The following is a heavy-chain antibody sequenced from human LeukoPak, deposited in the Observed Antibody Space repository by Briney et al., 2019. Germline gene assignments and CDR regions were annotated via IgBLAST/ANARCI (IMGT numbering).Heavy chain of an antibody. CDR1: GGTFSSYA. CDR2: IIPIFGTA. J-gene: IGHJ4*02. CDR3: AHTKSGSYASSLDY. V-gene: IGHV1-69*05. Sequence: SVKVSCKASGGTFSSYAISWVRQAPGQGLEWMGGIIPIFGTANYAQKFQGRVTITTDESTSTAYMELSSLRSEDTAVYYCAHTKSGSYASSLDYWGQGTLVTVSS. D-gene: IGHD1-26*01.